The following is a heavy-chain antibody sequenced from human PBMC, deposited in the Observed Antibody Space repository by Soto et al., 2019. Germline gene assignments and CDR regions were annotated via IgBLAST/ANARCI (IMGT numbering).Heavy chain of an antibody. CDR1: GFTFSDYY. Sequence: GGSLRLSCAASGFTFSDYYMSWIRQAPGKGLEWVSYISSSSSYTNYADSVKGRFTISRDNAKNSLYLQMNSLRAEDTAVYYCASRPNGSGSFDLWGHGTLVTVSS. J-gene: IGHJ2*01. CDR3: ASRPNGSGSFDL. CDR2: ISSSSSYT. D-gene: IGHD3-10*01. V-gene: IGHV3-11*03.